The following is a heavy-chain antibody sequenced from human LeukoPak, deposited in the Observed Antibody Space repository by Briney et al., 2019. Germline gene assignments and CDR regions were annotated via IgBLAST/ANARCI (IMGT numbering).Heavy chain of an antibody. CDR2: TRYDGNIK. CDR1: GFTFSSYG. V-gene: IGHV3-30*02. J-gene: IGHJ3*02. D-gene: IGHD4-17*01. CDR3: ARDVDGDYEGAFDI. Sequence: GGSLRLSCAASGFTFSSYGMHWVRQAPGKGLEWVAFTRYDGNIKYYADSVKGRFTISRDNAKNSLYLQMNSLRAEDTALYYCARDVDGDYEGAFDIWGQGTMVTVSS.